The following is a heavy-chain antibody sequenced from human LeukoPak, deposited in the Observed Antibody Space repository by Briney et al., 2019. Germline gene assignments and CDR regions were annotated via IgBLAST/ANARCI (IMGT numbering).Heavy chain of an antibody. J-gene: IGHJ4*02. V-gene: IGHV4-31*03. CDR3: ASTRIAAAGAPAYYFDN. Sequence: SETLSLTCTVSGDSISSRGYYWSWIRQHPGKGLEWIGYIYYSGSTYYNPSLKSRLTLSVDTSKNQFSLKVNSVTAADTAVYYCASTRIAAAGAPAYYFDNWGQGTQLTVSS. D-gene: IGHD6-13*01. CDR2: IYYSGST. CDR1: GDSISSRGYY.